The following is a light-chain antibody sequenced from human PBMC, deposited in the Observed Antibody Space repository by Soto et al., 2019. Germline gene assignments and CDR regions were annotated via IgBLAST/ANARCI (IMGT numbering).Light chain of an antibody. CDR1: RNIERW. V-gene: IGKV1-5*01. Sequence: DIQMTQSPSTLSASVGDRVTITCRASRNIERWLAWYQQKPVKPPKLLILNASTLGSGVPSRFSGSGSGTEFTLTISGLQPDDFATYYCQHCDTSWPFGQGTKVDIK. J-gene: IGKJ1*01. CDR2: NAS. CDR3: QHCDTSWP.